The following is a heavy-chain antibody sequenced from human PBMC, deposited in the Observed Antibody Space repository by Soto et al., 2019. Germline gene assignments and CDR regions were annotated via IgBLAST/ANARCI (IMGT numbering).Heavy chain of an antibody. CDR1: GGSISSGDYY. D-gene: IGHD6-13*01. CDR2: IYYSGST. V-gene: IGHV4-30-4*01. Sequence: SETLSLTCTVSGGSISSGDYYWSWIRQPPGKGLEWIGYIYYSGSTYYNPSLKSRVTISVDTSKNQFSLKLSSVTAADTAVYYCAREKAAAGHFDYWGQETLVTVSP. J-gene: IGHJ4*02. CDR3: AREKAAAGHFDY.